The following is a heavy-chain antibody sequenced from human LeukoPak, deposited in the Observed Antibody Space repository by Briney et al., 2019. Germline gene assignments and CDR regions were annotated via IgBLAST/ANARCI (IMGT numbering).Heavy chain of an antibody. CDR2: FDPEDGET. D-gene: IGHD1-14*01. CDR1: GYTLTELS. V-gene: IGHV1-24*01. J-gene: IGHJ6*03. Sequence: ASVKVSCKVSGYTLTELSMHWVRQAPGKGLEWMGGFDPEDGETIYAQKFQGRVTMTEDTSTDTAYMELSSLRSEDTAVYYCATQPPGASGIYYFYIDVWGKGTTVTISS. CDR3: ATQPPGASGIYYFYIDV.